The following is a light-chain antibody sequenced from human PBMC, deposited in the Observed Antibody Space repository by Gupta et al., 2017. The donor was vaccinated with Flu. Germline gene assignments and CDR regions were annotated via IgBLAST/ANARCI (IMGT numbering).Light chain of an antibody. CDR2: ATS. V-gene: IGKV3-20*01. CDR3: QQFDRSPWT. Sequence: EIVFTQSPGTLSLSPGERATLYCRATQSVSSSYLAWYQQKAGQAPRFLIYATSSRATGIPDRFSASGSGTDFTLTISRLEPEDFAVYYCQQFDRSPWTFGQGTKVEIK. CDR1: QSVSSSY. J-gene: IGKJ1*01.